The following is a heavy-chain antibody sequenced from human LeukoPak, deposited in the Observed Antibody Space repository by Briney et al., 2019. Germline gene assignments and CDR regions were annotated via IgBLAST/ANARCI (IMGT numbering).Heavy chain of an antibody. Sequence: SETLSLTCTVSGGSISSSSYYWGWIRQPPGKGLEWIGSIYYSGSTYYNPSLKSRVTISVDTSKNQFSLKLSSVTAADTAVYYCARVAAGYYYYYMDVWGKGTTVTVSS. J-gene: IGHJ6*03. V-gene: IGHV4-39*07. D-gene: IGHD6-13*01. CDR2: IYYSGST. CDR1: GGSISSSSYY. CDR3: ARVAAGYYYYYMDV.